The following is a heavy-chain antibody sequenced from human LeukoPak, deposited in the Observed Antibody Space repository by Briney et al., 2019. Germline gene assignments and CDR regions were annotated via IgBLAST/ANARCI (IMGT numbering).Heavy chain of an antibody. Sequence: GGSLRLSCAASGFAFNDYWMNWVRQVPGKGLMWVARVNSDGTRTTYADPVKGRFTVSRDGAKNTLYLQMNSLRAEDTAVYYCARDYSGYDFPPDYWGQGTLVTVSS. CDR1: GFAFNDYW. J-gene: IGHJ4*02. CDR2: VNSDGTRT. V-gene: IGHV3-74*01. D-gene: IGHD5-12*01. CDR3: ARDYSGYDFPPDY.